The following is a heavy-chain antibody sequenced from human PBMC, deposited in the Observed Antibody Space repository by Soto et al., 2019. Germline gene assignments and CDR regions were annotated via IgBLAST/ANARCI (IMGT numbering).Heavy chain of an antibody. CDR1: GYSFYSYW. CDR3: ARLVAAPSHYYYYGMDV. D-gene: IGHD6-6*01. Sequence: GGALKNSCKGSGYSFYSYWIGWVRQMPRKSLEWMGVLYPCDSDTRYSPSFQGQVTISADKSISTAYLQWSSLKASDTAMYYCARLVAAPSHYYYYGMDVWGQGTTVTVSS. V-gene: IGHV5-51*01. J-gene: IGHJ6*02. CDR2: LYPCDSDT.